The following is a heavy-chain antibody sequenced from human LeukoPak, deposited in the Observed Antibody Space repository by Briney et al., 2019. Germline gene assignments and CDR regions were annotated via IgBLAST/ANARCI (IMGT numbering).Heavy chain of an antibody. D-gene: IGHD1-26*01. V-gene: IGHV3-20*04. CDR1: GFTFSTFA. J-gene: IGHJ4*02. Sequence: GGTLRLSCAASGFTFSTFAMIWVRQPPGKGLEWVSGINWNGGSTGYADSVKGRFTISRDNAKNSLYLQMNSLRAEDTALYYCARRLGADYLDYWGQGTLVTVSS. CDR2: INWNGGST. CDR3: ARRLGADYLDY.